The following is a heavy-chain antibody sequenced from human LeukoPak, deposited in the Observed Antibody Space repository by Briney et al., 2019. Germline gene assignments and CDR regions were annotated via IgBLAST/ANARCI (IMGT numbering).Heavy chain of an antibody. D-gene: IGHD6-13*01. CDR3: ARGRQQLVPGSYGMDV. J-gene: IGHJ6*02. Sequence: GGSLRLSCAASGFTFSDYYMSWIRQAPGKGLEWVSYISSSGSTIYYADSVKGRFTISRDNAKNSLYLQMNSLRAEDTAVYYCARGRQQLVPGSYGMDVWGQGTTVTVSS. CDR1: GFTFSDYY. V-gene: IGHV3-11*01. CDR2: ISSSGSTI.